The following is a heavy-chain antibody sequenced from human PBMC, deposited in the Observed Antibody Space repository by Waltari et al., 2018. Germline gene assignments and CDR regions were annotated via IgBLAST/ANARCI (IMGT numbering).Heavy chain of an antibody. CDR2: INSDGSST. V-gene: IGHV3-74*01. CDR3: ASCTISGKRNAFHV. CDR1: GFSFSSYW. D-gene: IGHD3-3*01. J-gene: IGHJ3*01. Sequence: EVQLVESGGGLVQPGGSLRRACAASGFSFSSYWMHWARQAPGKGLMWVSRINSDGSSTNYADSVKGRFTISRDNAKNTLYPQMNRLRAEDTAVYYCASCTISGKRNAFHVWGQGTRVTVSS.